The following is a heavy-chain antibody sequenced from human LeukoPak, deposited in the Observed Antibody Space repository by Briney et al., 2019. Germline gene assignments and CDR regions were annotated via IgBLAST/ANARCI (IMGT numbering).Heavy chain of an antibody. D-gene: IGHD1-26*01. Sequence: SETLSLTCTISGDSINNYYWSWIRQPPGKGLEWIGYIYYSGSTNYNPSLKSRVTISVDTSKNQFSLKLSSVTAADTAVYYCARYRAGANDAFDIWGQGTMVTVSS. CDR2: IYYSGST. V-gene: IGHV4-59*08. J-gene: IGHJ3*02. CDR3: ARYRAGANDAFDI. CDR1: GDSINNYY.